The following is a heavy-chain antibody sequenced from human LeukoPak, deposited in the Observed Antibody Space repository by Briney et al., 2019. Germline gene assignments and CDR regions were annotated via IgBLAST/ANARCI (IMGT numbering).Heavy chain of an antibody. CDR1: GYTFNSYG. V-gene: IGHV1-18*01. CDR3: AREDATNMDLGDY. D-gene: IGHD5-12*01. J-gene: IGHJ4*02. Sequence: ASVKVSCKASGYTFNSYGISWVRQAPGQGLEWMGWISAHNGDTNYAQKLQGRVTMTTDTSTSTAYMELRSLRSDDTAVYYCAREDATNMDLGDYWGQGTLVTVSS. CDR2: ISAHNGDT.